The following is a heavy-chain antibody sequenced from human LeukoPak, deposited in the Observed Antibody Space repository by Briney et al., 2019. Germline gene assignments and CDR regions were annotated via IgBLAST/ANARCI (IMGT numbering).Heavy chain of an antibody. J-gene: IGHJ3*02. CDR3: ARKGYYDSSGHSLAFDI. V-gene: IGHV3-13*01. D-gene: IGHD3-22*01. Sequence: PGGSLRLSCGASGFTFSSYDIHWVRQATGKGLEWVSAIGTAGDTYYVGSVKGRFTISRENAKKSVFLQMNSLRAGDTAVYYCARKGYYDSSGHSLAFDIWGQGTMVTVSS. CDR1: GFTFSSYD. CDR2: IGTAGDT.